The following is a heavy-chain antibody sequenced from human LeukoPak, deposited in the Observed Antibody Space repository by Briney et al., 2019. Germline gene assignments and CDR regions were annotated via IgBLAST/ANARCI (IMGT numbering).Heavy chain of an antibody. V-gene: IGHV3-23*01. CDR1: GFTFSSYA. J-gene: IGHJ3*02. D-gene: IGHD2-2*01. CDR2: ISGSGGST. CDR3: AKEGVVNLDAFDI. Sequence: GGSLRLSCGASGFTFSSYAMSWVRQAPGKGREWVSAISGSGGSTYYADSVKGRFTISRDNSKNTLYLQMNSLRAEDTAVYYCAKEGVVNLDAFDIWGQGTMVTVSS.